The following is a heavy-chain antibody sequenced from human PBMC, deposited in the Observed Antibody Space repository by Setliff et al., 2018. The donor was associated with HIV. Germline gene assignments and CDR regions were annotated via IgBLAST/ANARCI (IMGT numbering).Heavy chain of an antibody. J-gene: IGHJ6*02. CDR3: ARHDITLVRGLV. CDR1: GFTFSNYA. V-gene: IGHV4-34*01. CDR2: INHSGST. Sequence: PGGSLRLSCAASGFTFSNYAMSWVRQPPGKGLEWIGEINHSGSTNYNPSLKSRVTILVDTSKNQFSLKVNSVTAADTAVYYCARHDITLVRGLVWGQGTTVTVSS. D-gene: IGHD3-10*01.